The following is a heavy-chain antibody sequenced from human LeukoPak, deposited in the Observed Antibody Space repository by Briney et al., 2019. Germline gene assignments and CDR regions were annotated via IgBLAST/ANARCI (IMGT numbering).Heavy chain of an antibody. Sequence: SETLSLTCAVYGGSFSGYYWSWIRQPPGKGLEWIGEINHSGSTNYNPSLKSRVTIPVDTSKNQFSLKLSSVTAADTAVYYCASVSALVVNAFDIWGQGTMVTVSS. V-gene: IGHV4-34*01. D-gene: IGHD3-22*01. CDR2: INHSGST. CDR1: GGSFSGYY. J-gene: IGHJ3*02. CDR3: ASVSALVVNAFDI.